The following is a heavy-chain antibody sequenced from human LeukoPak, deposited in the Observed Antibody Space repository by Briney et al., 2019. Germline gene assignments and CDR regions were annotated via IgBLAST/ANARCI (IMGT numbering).Heavy chain of an antibody. D-gene: IGHD3-9*01. Sequence: GGSLRLSCAASGFTFDDYAMHRVRQAPGKGLEWVSGISWNSGSIGYSDSVKGRFTISRDNAKNSLYLQMNSLRAEDTALYYCAKVNYDILTGYHDAFDIWGQGTMVTVSS. CDR3: AKVNYDILTGYHDAFDI. CDR1: GFTFDDYA. CDR2: ISWNSGSI. J-gene: IGHJ3*02. V-gene: IGHV3-9*01.